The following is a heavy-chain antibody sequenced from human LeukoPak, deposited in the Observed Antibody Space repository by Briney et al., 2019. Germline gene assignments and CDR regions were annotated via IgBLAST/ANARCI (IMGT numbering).Heavy chain of an antibody. J-gene: IGHJ5*02. D-gene: IGHD3-10*01. CDR1: GGTFSRYA. Sequence: SVKVSCKASGGTFSRYAISWVRQAPGQGLEWMGSIIPILGIANYAQKFQGRVTITADKSASTAYMELSSLRSEDTAVYYCARAPDYYGSGCYYKYWFDPWGQGTLVPVSS. CDR3: ARAPDYYGSGCYYKYWFDP. V-gene: IGHV1-69*04. CDR2: IIPILGIA.